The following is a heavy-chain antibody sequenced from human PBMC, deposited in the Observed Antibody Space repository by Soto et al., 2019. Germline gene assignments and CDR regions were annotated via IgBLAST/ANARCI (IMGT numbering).Heavy chain of an antibody. V-gene: IGHV3-30-3*01. Sequence: GGSLRLSCAASGSSFPNYPMHWVRQTPDKGLEWLAVISHDGVTKNSADSVKGRFSISRDNSRNRLYLDMNSLRTEDTTMYYCVRGGYSSSWERLDPWGQGTLVTVSS. D-gene: IGHD4-4*01. J-gene: IGHJ5*02. CDR3: VRGGYSSSWERLDP. CDR2: ISHDGVTK. CDR1: GSSFPNYP.